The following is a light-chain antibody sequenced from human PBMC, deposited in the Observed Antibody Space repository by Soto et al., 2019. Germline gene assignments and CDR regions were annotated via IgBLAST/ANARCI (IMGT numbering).Light chain of an antibody. Sequence: IVLTQSPDTLSLSPGERATLSCRASQSVSSSYLTWYQQKPGQAPRLLIYGASTRATGVADRFSGSGSGTDFTLIISRLEPEDFAVYYGEQYLNSYSWTFGQGTKVEIK. CDR3: EQYLNSYSWT. CDR2: GAS. V-gene: IGKV3-20*01. CDR1: QSVSSSY. J-gene: IGKJ1*01.